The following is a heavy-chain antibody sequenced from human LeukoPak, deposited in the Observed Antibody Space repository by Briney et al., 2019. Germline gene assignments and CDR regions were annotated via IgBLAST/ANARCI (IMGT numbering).Heavy chain of an antibody. V-gene: IGHV1-3*01. D-gene: IGHD6-13*01. Sequence: ASVKVSCKASGYTFTSYAMHWVRQAPGQRLEWMGWINAGNGNTKYPQKFQGRVTITRDTSASTAYMELSSLRSEDTAVYYCARDLAIAAADYWGQGTLVTVSS. CDR1: GYTFTSYA. CDR3: ARDLAIAAADY. CDR2: INAGNGNT. J-gene: IGHJ4*02.